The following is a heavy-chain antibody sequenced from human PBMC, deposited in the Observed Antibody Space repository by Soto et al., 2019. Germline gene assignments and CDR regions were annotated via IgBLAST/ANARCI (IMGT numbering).Heavy chain of an antibody. D-gene: IGHD6-19*01. V-gene: IGHV3-11*06. CDR3: ARGRYGHRTGWYVGAFDL. CDR1: GFTFSDYY. J-gene: IGHJ3*01. CDR2: ISSSSSYT. Sequence: GGSLRLSCAASGFTFSDYYMSWIRQAPGKGLEWVSYISSSSSYTNYADSVKGRFTISRDNAKNSLYLQMNSLRAEDTAVYYCARGRYGHRTGWYVGAFDLWGQGTMVTVSS.